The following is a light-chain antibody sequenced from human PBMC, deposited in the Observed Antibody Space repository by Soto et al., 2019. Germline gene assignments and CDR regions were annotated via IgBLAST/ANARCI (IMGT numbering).Light chain of an antibody. CDR2: GAA. Sequence: EIVMTQSPATLSVSPGERATLSCRASQSVSINLSWYQQKPGQAPRLLIYGAATRAAGSPARFIGSGSGAEFTITIISLLSEDVAVYYCQQYNNWPPITFGQGTRLDIK. CDR3: QQYNNWPPIT. J-gene: IGKJ5*01. V-gene: IGKV3-15*01. CDR1: QSVSIN.